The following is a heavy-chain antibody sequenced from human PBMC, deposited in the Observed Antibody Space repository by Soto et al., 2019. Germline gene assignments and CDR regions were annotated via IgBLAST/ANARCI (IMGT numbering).Heavy chain of an antibody. Sequence: ASVKVSFKASGSMFPGNYMHWLRHAPGQGLEYMGWINPNSGATNYAQKFQGRVTMTWDTSISTAYVELSRLRSDDTAVYYCAPHYPDSSGYFDHWGQGTLVTVS. V-gene: IGHV1-2*02. CDR2: INPNSGAT. J-gene: IGHJ4*02. CDR3: APHYPDSSGYFDH. D-gene: IGHD3-22*01. CDR1: GSMFPGNY.